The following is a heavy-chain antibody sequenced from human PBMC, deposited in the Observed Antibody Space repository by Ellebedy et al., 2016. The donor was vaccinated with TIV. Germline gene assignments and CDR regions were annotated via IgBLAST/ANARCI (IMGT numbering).Heavy chain of an antibody. Sequence: SETLSLXXAVYGASFSGYYWSWLRQPQGKGLEWIGEINHSGSTNNNPSLKSRVTISVDTSKNQFSLKLSSVTAADTAVYYCARGHMVRNTSGDYWGQGTLVTVSS. J-gene: IGHJ4*02. V-gene: IGHV4-34*01. CDR1: GASFSGYY. CDR2: INHSGST. CDR3: ARGHMVRNTSGDY. D-gene: IGHD3-10*01.